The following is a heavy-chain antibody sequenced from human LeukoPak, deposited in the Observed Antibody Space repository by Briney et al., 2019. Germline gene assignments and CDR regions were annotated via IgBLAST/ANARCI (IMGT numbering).Heavy chain of an antibody. CDR2: IHPTGNL. Sequence: PSQTLSLTCAVTGGSISGGVYYWNWVRQHPGKGLEWIGCIHPTGNLYYNPSLAGRSTISVDTSKSHFSLNLTSVTAADTAVYYCARGADAYKVAYWSQGTLVTVSP. J-gene: IGHJ4*02. D-gene: IGHD5-24*01. CDR3: ARGADAYKVAY. V-gene: IGHV4-31*11. CDR1: GGSISGGVYY.